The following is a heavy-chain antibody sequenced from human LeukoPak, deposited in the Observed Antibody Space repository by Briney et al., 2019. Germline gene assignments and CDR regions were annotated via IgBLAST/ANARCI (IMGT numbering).Heavy chain of an antibody. Sequence: GGSLRLSCAASGFAFSNYNMNWVRQAPGEGLEWVSCISSSGTYIFYSDSLKGRFTISRDNAKNSLYLQMNSLRAEDTAVYYCATDFWSGYYDYWGQGTLVTVSS. CDR1: GFAFSNYN. J-gene: IGHJ4*02. D-gene: IGHD3-3*01. CDR2: ISSSGTYI. CDR3: ATDFWSGYYDY. V-gene: IGHV3-21*01.